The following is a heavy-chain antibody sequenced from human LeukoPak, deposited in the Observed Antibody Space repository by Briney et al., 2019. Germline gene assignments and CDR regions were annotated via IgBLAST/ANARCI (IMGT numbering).Heavy chain of an antibody. D-gene: IGHD6-13*01. J-gene: IGHJ4*02. V-gene: IGHV3-74*01. CDR2: INGDGSL. Sequence: GGSLRLSCAASGLTLSTYWMHCVRQAPGKVLVWVSRINGDGSLSYADSVKGRFTISRDNTKNMLYLQMNSLRAEDTAVYYCAGGASSTVHYWGQGTLVTVSS. CDR3: AGGASSTVHY. CDR1: GLTLSTYW.